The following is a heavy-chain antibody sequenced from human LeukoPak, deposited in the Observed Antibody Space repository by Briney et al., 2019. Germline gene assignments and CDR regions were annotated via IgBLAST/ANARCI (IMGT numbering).Heavy chain of an antibody. CDR2: ISYDGSNK. J-gene: IGHJ6*03. CDR1: GFSFISYA. CDR3: ARPRPGYCSGGSCYYYYYYMDV. V-gene: IGHV3-30*01. Sequence: PGRSLRLSCVASGFSFISYAMHWVRHAPGEGLEWVAAISYDGSNKYYADSVKGRFTISRDNYKNTLYLQMNSLRAEDTAVYYCARPRPGYCSGGSCYYYYYYMDVWGKGTTVTVSS. D-gene: IGHD2-15*01.